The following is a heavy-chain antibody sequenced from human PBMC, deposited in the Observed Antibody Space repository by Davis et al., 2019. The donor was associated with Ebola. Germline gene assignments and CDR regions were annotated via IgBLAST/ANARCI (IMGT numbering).Heavy chain of an antibody. J-gene: IGHJ6*02. CDR1: GYSFTSYW. CDR2: IYPGDSDT. D-gene: IGHD5-18*01. Sequence: GESLKISCKGSGYSFTSYWIGWVRQMPGKGLEWMGIIYPGDSDTRYSPSFQGHVTISADKSISTAYLQWSSLKASDTAMYYCARLGYTFGYRYAMDVWGQGTTVTVSS. V-gene: IGHV5-51*01. CDR3: ARLGYTFGYRYAMDV.